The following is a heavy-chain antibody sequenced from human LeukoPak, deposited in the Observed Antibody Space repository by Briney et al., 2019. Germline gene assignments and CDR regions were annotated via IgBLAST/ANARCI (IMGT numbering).Heavy chain of an antibody. Sequence: GGSLRLSCVASAFTFSSYGMHWVRQAPGKGLEWVAFIRYDGSNKYYADSVKGRFTISRDNSKNTLYLQMNSLRAEDTAVYYCAKVFSGGYYGSGSFRDWGQGTLVTVSS. J-gene: IGHJ4*02. V-gene: IGHV3-30*02. CDR3: AKVFSGGYYGSGSFRD. D-gene: IGHD3-10*01. CDR1: AFTFSSYG. CDR2: IRYDGSNK.